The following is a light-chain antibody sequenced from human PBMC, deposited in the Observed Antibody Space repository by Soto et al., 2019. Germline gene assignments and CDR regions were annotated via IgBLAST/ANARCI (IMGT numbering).Light chain of an antibody. CDR3: QQCNSWPRT. Sequence: IVMTQSPATLSVSPGESVTLSCRASQSLGGNLAWYQQTPGQAPRLLIYDASTRATGIPARFSGSGSGTEFTLTISSLQSEDFAVYYCQQCNSWPRTFGQGTKVDIK. J-gene: IGKJ1*01. V-gene: IGKV3-15*01. CDR1: QSLGGN. CDR2: DAS.